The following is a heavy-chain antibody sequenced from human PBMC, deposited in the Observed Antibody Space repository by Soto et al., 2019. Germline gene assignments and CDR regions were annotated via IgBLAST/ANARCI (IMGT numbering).Heavy chain of an antibody. CDR1: GFTFSSYS. D-gene: IGHD4-17*01. J-gene: IGHJ4*02. Sequence: GGSLRLSCAASGFTFSSYSMNWVRQAPGKGLEWVSSISSSSSYIYYADSVKGRFTISRDNDKNSLYLQMNSLRAEDTAVYYCASDDGDYVFDYWGQGTLVTVSS. CDR2: ISSSSSYI. V-gene: IGHV3-21*01. CDR3: ASDDGDYVFDY.